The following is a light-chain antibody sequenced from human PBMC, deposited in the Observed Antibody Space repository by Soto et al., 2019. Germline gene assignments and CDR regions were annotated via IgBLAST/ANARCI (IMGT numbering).Light chain of an antibody. CDR2: GTS. CDR1: QNVSNN. V-gene: IGKV3-15*01. Sequence: EIVLSQSPATLSLSPGERATLSFMASQNVSNNLAWYQQKPGQAPSLLIYGTSTRATGFPARFSGSASGTDFTLTISSLQSEDFAVYYCQQYNEWPLTFGGGTKVDIK. CDR3: QQYNEWPLT. J-gene: IGKJ4*01.